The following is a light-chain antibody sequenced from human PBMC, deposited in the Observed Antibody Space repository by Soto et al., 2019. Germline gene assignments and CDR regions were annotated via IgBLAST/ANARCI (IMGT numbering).Light chain of an antibody. CDR3: QQYNNWPPWT. CDR1: QSVSSN. V-gene: IGKV3-15*01. Sequence: EIVMTQSPATLSVSPGERATLSCRASQSVSSNLAWSQQKPGQAPRLLIYVASTRATGIPARFSGSGYGTEFTLTISSLQSEGFAVYYCQQYNNWPPWTFGQGTKVEIK. CDR2: VAS. J-gene: IGKJ1*01.